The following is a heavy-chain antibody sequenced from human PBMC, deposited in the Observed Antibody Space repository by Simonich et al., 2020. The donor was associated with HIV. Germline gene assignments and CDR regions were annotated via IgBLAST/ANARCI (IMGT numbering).Heavy chain of an antibody. Sequence: QVQLQQWGAGLLKPSETLSLTCVVYGGSFSGHYWSWIRQPPGKGLEWIGEINDSGNTNNNPSLKSRVTISLDTSKNQFSLKLSSVTAADTAVYYCARRNWDDSSGYYRDAFDIWGQGTMVTVSS. J-gene: IGHJ3*02. V-gene: IGHV4-34*01. CDR2: INDSGNT. CDR3: ARRNWDDSSGYYRDAFDI. CDR1: GGSFSGHY. D-gene: IGHD3-22*01.